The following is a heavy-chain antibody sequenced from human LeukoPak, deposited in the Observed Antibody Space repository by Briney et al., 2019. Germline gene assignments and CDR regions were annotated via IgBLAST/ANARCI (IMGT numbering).Heavy chain of an antibody. CDR2: MNPNSGNT. D-gene: IGHD3-22*01. CDR3: ARAKREVITTTYYFDY. Sequence: PGASVKVSCNASGCTFTSYDINWVRQATGQGLEWMGWMNPNSGNTGYAQKFQGRVTMTRNTSISTAYMELSSLRSEDTAVYYCARAKREVITTTYYFDYWGQGTLVTVSS. CDR1: GCTFTSYD. J-gene: IGHJ4*02. V-gene: IGHV1-8*01.